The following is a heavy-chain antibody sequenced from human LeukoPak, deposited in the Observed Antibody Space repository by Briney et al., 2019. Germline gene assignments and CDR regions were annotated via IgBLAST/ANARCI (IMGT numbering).Heavy chain of an antibody. CDR2: IRYDGSNK. CDR3: AKDMLGYCSGGSCPGFDY. Sequence: GGSLRLSCAASGFTFSSYGMHWVRRAPGKGLEWVAFIRYDGSNKYYADSVKGRFTISRDNSKNTLYLQMNSLRAEDTAVYYCAKDMLGYCSGGSCPGFDYWGQGTLVTVSS. D-gene: IGHD2-15*01. CDR1: GFTFSSYG. J-gene: IGHJ4*02. V-gene: IGHV3-30*02.